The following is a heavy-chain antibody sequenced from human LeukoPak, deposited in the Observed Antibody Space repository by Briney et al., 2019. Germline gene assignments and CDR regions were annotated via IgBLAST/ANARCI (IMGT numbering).Heavy chain of an antibody. CDR1: GGSINTYY. CDR3: ARQYENSGYYYDWFDP. V-gene: IGHV4-59*08. J-gene: IGHJ5*02. CDR2: IYDSGST. Sequence: NASETLSLTCTVSGGSINTYYWTWIRQPPGKGLEWVGYIYDSGSTNYNPSLKSRVTIARDTSKNQLSLKLISVTAADTAVYYCARQYENSGYYYDWFDPWGQGTLVTVSS. D-gene: IGHD3-22*01.